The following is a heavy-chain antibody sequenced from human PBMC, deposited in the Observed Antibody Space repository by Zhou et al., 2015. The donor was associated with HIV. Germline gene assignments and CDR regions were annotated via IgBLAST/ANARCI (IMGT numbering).Heavy chain of an antibody. CDR3: ARSLGGYDGYWYFDL. CDR2: IIPMSNTP. V-gene: IGHV1-69*12. J-gene: IGHJ2*01. Sequence: QVQLVQSGAEVKKPGSSVKVSCKASGGTFSSYAISWVRLAPGQGLECMGGIIPMSNTPKYAQKFQGRVTITADESTSTAYMELSSLRSEDTAVYYCARSLGGYDGYWYFDLWGHGTLVTVSS. D-gene: IGHD5-12*01. CDR1: GGTFSSYA.